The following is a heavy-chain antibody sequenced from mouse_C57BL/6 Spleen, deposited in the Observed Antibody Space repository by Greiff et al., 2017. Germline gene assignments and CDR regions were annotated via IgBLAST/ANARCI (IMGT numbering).Heavy chain of an antibody. Sequence: EVQLQESGGGLVQPGGSLKLSCAASGFTFSDYYMYWVRQTPEKRLEWVAYISNGGGSTYYPDTVKGRFTISRDNAKNTLYLQMSRLKSEDTAMYYCARQYWDDYAMDYWGQGTSVTVSS. CDR3: ARQYWDDYAMDY. D-gene: IGHD4-1*01. CDR2: ISNGGGST. V-gene: IGHV5-12*01. J-gene: IGHJ4*01. CDR1: GFTFSDYY.